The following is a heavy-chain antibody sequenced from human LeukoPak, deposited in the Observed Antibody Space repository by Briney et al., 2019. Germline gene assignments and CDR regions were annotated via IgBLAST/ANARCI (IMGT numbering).Heavy chain of an antibody. CDR1: GGTFSSYA. J-gene: IGHJ4*02. CDR3: ARPGKTYYDILTGYTY. Sequence: SVKVSCKASGGTFSSYAISWVRQAPGQGLEWMGGIIPIFGTANYAQKFQGRVTITADKSTSTAYMELSSLRSEDTAVYYCARPGKTYYDILTGYTYWGQGTLVTVSS. CDR2: IIPIFGTA. D-gene: IGHD3-9*01. V-gene: IGHV1-69*06.